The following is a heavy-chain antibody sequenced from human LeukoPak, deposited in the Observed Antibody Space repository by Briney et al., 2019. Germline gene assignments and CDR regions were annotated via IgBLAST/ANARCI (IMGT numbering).Heavy chain of an antibody. CDR2: INPNSGGT. Sequence: GSSVTVSCKASGYTHTAYYMHRRRQAPGQGLEWMGWINPNSGGTNYTQKFQGSVTMTRDTSIRTAYMELSRLRSDDTAVYYCARTTLYYGSGSYHDAFDIWGQGTMVTVTS. V-gene: IGHV1-2*02. D-gene: IGHD3-10*01. CDR1: GYTHTAYY. CDR3: ARTTLYYGSGSYHDAFDI. J-gene: IGHJ3*02.